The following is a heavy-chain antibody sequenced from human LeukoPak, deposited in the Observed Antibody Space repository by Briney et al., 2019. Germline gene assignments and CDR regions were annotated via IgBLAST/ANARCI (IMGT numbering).Heavy chain of an antibody. CDR3: TTVISLDGSWPYYYYYYMDV. J-gene: IGHJ6*03. D-gene: IGHD6-13*01. CDR2: IKSETDGGTT. V-gene: IGHV3-15*01. Sequence: GGSLRLSCAASGFTFSNAWMSWVRQAPGKGLEWVGRIKSETDGGTTDYAAPVKGRFTIPRDDSKNTLYLQMNSLETEDTAVYYCTTVISLDGSWPYYYYYYMDVWGKGTTVTISS. CDR1: GFTFSNAW.